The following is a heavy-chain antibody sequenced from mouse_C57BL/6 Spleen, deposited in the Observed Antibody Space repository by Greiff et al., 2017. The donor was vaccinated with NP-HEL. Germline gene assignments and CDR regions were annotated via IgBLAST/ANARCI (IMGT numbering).Heavy chain of an antibody. V-gene: IGHV1-80*01. J-gene: IGHJ4*01. CDR3: ARVGSSYAMDY. D-gene: IGHD1-1*01. CDR1: GYAFSSYW. Sequence: QVQLKESGAELVKPGASVKISCKASGYAFSSYWMNWVKQRPGKGLEWIGQIYPGDGDTNYNGKFKGKATLTADKSSSTAYMQLSSLTSEDSAFYFCARVGSSYAMDYWGQGTSVTVSS. CDR2: IYPGDGDT.